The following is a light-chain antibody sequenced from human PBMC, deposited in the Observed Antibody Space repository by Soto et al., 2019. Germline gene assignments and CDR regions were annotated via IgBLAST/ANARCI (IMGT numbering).Light chain of an antibody. Sequence: AIQLTQSPSALSASVGDRVTITRPASQGISSALAWYQQKPGKAPKLLIYAASSLQSGVPSRFSGSGSGTEFTLTISTLQSEDFAVYYCQQYNNWPQITFGQGTRLEIK. CDR3: QQYNNWPQIT. CDR1: QGISSA. V-gene: IGKV1D-13*01. CDR2: AAS. J-gene: IGKJ5*01.